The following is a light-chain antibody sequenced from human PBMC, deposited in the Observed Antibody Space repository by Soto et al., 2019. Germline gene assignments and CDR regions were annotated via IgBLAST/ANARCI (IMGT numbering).Light chain of an antibody. CDR3: CSYAGSYTFV. V-gene: IGLV2-11*01. J-gene: IGLJ1*01. CDR2: DVS. Sequence: QSVLTQPRSVSGSPGQSVTISCTGTSSDVGVYNYVSRYQQYPGKAPKIMIYDVSKRPSGVPDRFSGSKSDNTASLTISGLQAEDEADYYCCSYAGSYTFVFGIGTKLTVL. CDR1: SSDVGVYNY.